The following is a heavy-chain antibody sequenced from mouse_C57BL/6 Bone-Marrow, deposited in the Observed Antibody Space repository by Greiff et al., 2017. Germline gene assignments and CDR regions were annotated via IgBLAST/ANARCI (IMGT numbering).Heavy chain of an antibody. CDR2: ISDGGSYT. J-gene: IGHJ3*01. D-gene: IGHD2-5*01. Sequence: EVKLVESGGGLVKPGGSLKLSCAASGFTFSSYAMSWFRQTPEKRLEWVATISDGGSYTYYPDNVKGRFTISRDNAKNNLYLQMGHLKSEDTAMYYCARKGSNSAWFAYWGQGTLVTVSA. CDR1: GFTFSSYA. CDR3: ARKGSNSAWFAY. V-gene: IGHV5-4*03.